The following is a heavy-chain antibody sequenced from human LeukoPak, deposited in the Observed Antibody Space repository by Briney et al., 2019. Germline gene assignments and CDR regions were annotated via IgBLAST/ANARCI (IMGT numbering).Heavy chain of an antibody. Sequence: ASVKVSCKASGYTFTSYDINWVRQATGQGLEWMGIINPSGGSTSYAQKFQGRVTMTRDMSTSTVYMELSSLRSEDTAVYYCARGYCSSTSCLPLGYWGQGTLVTVSS. CDR3: ARGYCSSTSCLPLGY. D-gene: IGHD2-2*01. J-gene: IGHJ4*02. CDR1: GYTFTSYD. CDR2: INPSGGST. V-gene: IGHV1-46*01.